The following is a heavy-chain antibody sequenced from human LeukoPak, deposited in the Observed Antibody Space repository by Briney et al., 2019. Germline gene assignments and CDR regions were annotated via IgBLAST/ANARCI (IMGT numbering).Heavy chain of an antibody. J-gene: IGHJ6*02. CDR3: ARGRIGYCSSTSCYSRGMDV. V-gene: IGHV4-34*01. Sequence: PSETLSLTCAVYGGSFSGYYWSWIRQPPGKGLEWIGEINHSGSTNYNPSLKSRVTISVDTSKNQFSLKLSSVTAADTAVYYCARGRIGYCSSTSCYSRGMDVWGQGTTVTVSS. D-gene: IGHD2-2*02. CDR2: INHSGST. CDR1: GGSFSGYY.